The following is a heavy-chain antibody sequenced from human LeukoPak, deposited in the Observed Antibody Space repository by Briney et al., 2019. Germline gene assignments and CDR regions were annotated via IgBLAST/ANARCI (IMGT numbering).Heavy chain of an antibody. D-gene: IGHD3-10*01. CDR2: INPNSGGT. CDR3: ARDESVLWFGELLYLFDY. J-gene: IGHJ4*02. Sequence: GAPVTVSFKASVYTFTDYYMHWVRQAPGQGLEWMGGINPNSGGTNYAQKFQGRVTMTRDPSISTAYMELSRLRSDDTAVYYCARDESVLWFGELLYLFDYWGQGTLVTVSS. V-gene: IGHV1-2*02. CDR1: VYTFTDYY.